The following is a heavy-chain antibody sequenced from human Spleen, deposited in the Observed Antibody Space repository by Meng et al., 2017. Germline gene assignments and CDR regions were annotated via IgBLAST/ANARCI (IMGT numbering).Heavy chain of an antibody. CDR2: IWYDGSNK. CDR1: GFIFSNYA. V-gene: IGHV3-33*08. J-gene: IGHJ6*02. D-gene: IGHD4-11*01. Sequence: GESLKISCAASGFIFSNYAMHWVRQAPGKGLEWVAVIWYDGSNKYYADSVKGRFTISRDNSKNTLYLQMNSLRAEDTAVYYCARPARFHDYPSEYYYYGMDVWGQGTTVTVSS. CDR3: ARPARFHDYPSEYYYYGMDV.